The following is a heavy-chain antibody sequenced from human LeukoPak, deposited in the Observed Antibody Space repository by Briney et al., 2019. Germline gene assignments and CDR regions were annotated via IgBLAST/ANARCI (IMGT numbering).Heavy chain of an antibody. D-gene: IGHD2-2*02. J-gene: IGHJ6*03. CDR3: ARLSVVVPAAIHSQKDYYYYYYMDV. Sequence: PSETLSLTCTVSGGSISSGSYYWSWIRQPAGKGLEWIGRIYTSGSTNYNPSLKSRVTISVDTSKNQFSLKLSSVTAADTAVYYCARLSVVVPAAIHSQKDYYYYYYMDVWGKGTTVTVSS. CDR1: GGSISSGSYY. CDR2: IYTSGST. V-gene: IGHV4-61*02.